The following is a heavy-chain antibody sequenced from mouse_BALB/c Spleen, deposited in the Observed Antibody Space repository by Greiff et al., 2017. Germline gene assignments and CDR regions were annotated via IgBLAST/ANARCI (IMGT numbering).Heavy chain of an antibody. V-gene: IGHV2-9*02. CDR3: ASHYYGSSYWYFDV. Sequence: LKLVESGPGLVAPSQSLSITCTVSGFSLTSYGVHWVRQPPGKGLEWLGVIWAGGSTNYNSALMSRLSISKDNSKSQVFLKMNSLQTDDTAMYYCASHYYGSSYWYFDVWGAGTTVTVSS. CDR2: IWAGGST. J-gene: IGHJ1*01. D-gene: IGHD1-1*01. CDR1: GFSLTSYG.